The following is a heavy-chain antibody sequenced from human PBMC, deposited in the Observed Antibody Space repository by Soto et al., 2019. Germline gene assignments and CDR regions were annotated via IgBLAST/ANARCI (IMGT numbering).Heavy chain of an antibody. CDR1: GYTFTSYG. Sequence: QVQLVQSGAEVKKPGASVKVSCKASGYTFTSYGISWVRQAPGQGLEWMGWISAYNGNTKYAQKRQGRVTTTPDTSASAADMALRRLRSDDTAVYYCARDLGGSYYAPVDYWGQGTLVTVSS. V-gene: IGHV1-18*01. CDR3: ARDLGGSYYAPVDY. CDR2: ISAYNGNT. J-gene: IGHJ4*02. D-gene: IGHD1-26*01.